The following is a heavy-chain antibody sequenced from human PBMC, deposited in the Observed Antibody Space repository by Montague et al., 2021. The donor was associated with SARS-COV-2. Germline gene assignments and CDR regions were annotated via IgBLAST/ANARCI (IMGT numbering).Heavy chain of an antibody. V-gene: IGHV4-4*07. Sequence: SETLSLTCAVSGGSITGFSWSWVRQPAGKGLEWIGRVTTSGTTNHSPSLRSRVTMPVDTSKNQFSLNLNSVTAADTAIYYCARTPTRPLSLDSWGQGTLVTVSS. J-gene: IGHJ4*02. CDR2: VTTSGTT. D-gene: IGHD6-6*01. CDR1: GGSITGFS. CDR3: ARTPTRPLSLDS.